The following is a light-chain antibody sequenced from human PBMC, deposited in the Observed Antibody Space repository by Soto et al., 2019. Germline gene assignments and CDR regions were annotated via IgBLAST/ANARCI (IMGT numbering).Light chain of an antibody. J-gene: IGLJ3*02. Sequence: QSVLTQPPSASGTPGQRVTISCSGSNSNIGKDTVNWYQQFPGTAPKVLIYKTDERPSGVPDRFSGSKSGTSASLAISGLQSEDGADYYCAVGDGGNEVFGGGTKITVL. V-gene: IGLV1-44*01. CDR2: KTD. CDR3: AVGDGGNEV. CDR1: NSNIGKDT.